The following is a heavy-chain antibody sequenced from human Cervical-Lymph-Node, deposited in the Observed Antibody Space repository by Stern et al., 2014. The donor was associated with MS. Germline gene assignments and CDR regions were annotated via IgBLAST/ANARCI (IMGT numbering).Heavy chain of an antibody. CDR1: GFTFSSHA. D-gene: IGHD6-13*01. V-gene: IGHV3-23*04. J-gene: IGHJ4*02. CDR2: ISDSGGST. Sequence: EVQLVESGGGLVQPGGYLRLTCAASGFTFSSHAMSWVRQAPGKGLEWVSVISDSGGSTNYADSVKGRFTISRDNSKNTLYLQMNSLRAEDTAVYYCAKDEAALTAAAGNFDYWGQGTLVTVSS. CDR3: AKDEAALTAAAGNFDY.